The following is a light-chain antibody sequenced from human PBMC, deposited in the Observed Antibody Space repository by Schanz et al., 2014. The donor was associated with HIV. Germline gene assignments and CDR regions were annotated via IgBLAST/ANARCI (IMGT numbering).Light chain of an antibody. CDR1: QSMSSSY. CDR3: QHYDNSFRVT. CDR2: GAS. Sequence: EIVLTQSPGTLSLSPGERVTLSYRASQSMSSSYLAWYQQKPGQAPRLLIYGASSRATGIPDRFSGSGSGTDFNLTISRLEPEDFAVYYCQHYDNSFRVTFGQGTKLEIK. J-gene: IGKJ2*01. V-gene: IGKV3-20*01.